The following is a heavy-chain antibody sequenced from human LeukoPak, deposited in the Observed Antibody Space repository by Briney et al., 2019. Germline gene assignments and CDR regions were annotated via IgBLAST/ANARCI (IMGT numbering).Heavy chain of an antibody. J-gene: IGHJ4*02. V-gene: IGHV3-53*01. CDR3: AKVRMVRGVTLPSPDY. CDR2: IYSGGST. D-gene: IGHD3-10*01. Sequence: PGGSLRLSCAASGFTVSSNYMSWVRQAPGKGLEWVSIIYSGGSTFYADSVKGRFTISRDNSKNTLYLQMNSLRAEDTAVYYCAKVRMVRGVTLPSPDYWGQGTLVTVSS. CDR1: GFTVSSNY.